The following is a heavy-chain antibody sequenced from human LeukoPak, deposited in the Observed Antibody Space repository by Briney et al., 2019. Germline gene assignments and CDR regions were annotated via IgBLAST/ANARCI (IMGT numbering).Heavy chain of an antibody. CDR2: IFYTGST. J-gene: IGHJ3*01. Sequence: SETLYHICTVSWGSINRLYWSWIRQPPGKRPELIGNIFYTGSTNYNPSLKSRFTISVDTSKDQFSLKLSSVTAADTDMYDCARSAHYYYDSARYVVAFFVWGQGTMVTVSS. CDR1: WGSINRLY. D-gene: IGHD3-22*01. CDR3: ARSAHYYYDSARYVVAFFV. V-gene: IGHV4-59*11.